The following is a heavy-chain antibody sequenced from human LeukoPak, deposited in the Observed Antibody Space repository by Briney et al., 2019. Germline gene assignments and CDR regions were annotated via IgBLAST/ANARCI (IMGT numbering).Heavy chain of an antibody. D-gene: IGHD1-26*01. CDR1: GYTLTSYD. CDR2: MNPNSGNT. J-gene: IGHJ6*02. Sequence: ASVTVSCKASGYTLTSYDINWVRQAPGQGLEWMGWMNPNSGNTGYAQKFQGRVTMTRNTSISTAYMELSSLRSEDTAVYYCARAQGAGLVSYGMDVWGQGTTVTVSS. CDR3: ARAQGAGLVSYGMDV. V-gene: IGHV1-8*01.